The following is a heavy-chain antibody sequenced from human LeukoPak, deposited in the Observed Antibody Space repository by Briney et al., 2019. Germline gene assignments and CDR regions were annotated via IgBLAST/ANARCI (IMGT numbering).Heavy chain of an antibody. V-gene: IGHV1-8*01. J-gene: IGHJ5*02. CDR3: ARAVLEWLLPNWFDP. Sequence: ASVKVSCKASGYTFTSYDINWVRQATGQGLEWMGWMNPNSGNTGYAQKFQGRVTITRDTSASTAYMELSSLRSEDTAVYYCARAVLEWLLPNWFDPWGQGTLVTVSS. CDR1: GYTFTSYD. D-gene: IGHD3-3*01. CDR2: MNPNSGNT.